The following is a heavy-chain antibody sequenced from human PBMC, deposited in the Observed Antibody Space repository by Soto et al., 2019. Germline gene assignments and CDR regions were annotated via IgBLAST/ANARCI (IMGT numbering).Heavy chain of an antibody. V-gene: IGHV4-4*07. Sequence: QVQLQESGPGLMKPSETLSLTCSVSGASIAGSSYWSWIRQPAGKGLEWIGRVSLSGTTNYSPSRRSRVTMSADVSKNQFSLRLTSVTAADTALYYCARGMTPPGAPAWYYFDSWGQGTLVTVSS. CDR2: VSLSGTT. CDR3: ARGMTPPGAPAWYYFDS. D-gene: IGHD2-8*02. J-gene: IGHJ4*02. CDR1: GASIAGSSY.